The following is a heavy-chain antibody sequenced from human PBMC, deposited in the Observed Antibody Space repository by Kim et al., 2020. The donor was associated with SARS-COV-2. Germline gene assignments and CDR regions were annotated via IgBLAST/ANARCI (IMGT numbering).Heavy chain of an antibody. D-gene: IGHD2-2*01. J-gene: IGHJ4*02. CDR2: IYIDGST. CDR3: ARRPPGGSSFPY. V-gene: IGHV3-66*04. CDR1: GFTFSSSY. Sequence: GGSLRLSCAASGFTFSSSYMTWVRQAPGKGLECVSAIYIDGSTYYSDSVRDRFAISRANSKNTLYLQMHSLRAEDTAVYYCARRPPGGSSFPYWGQGTLVYVSS.